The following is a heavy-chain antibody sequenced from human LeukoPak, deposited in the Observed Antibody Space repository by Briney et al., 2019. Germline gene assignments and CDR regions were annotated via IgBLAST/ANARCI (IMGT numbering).Heavy chain of an antibody. V-gene: IGHV4-38-2*01. CDR2: IYRSGST. Sequence: PSETLSLTCAVSGYSISSGYYWGWIRQPPGGGLEWIGSIYRSGSTYYNPSLKSRVTISVDTSKNQFSLKLTSVTAADTAVYYCARYHCSTTSCINYFDYWGQGTLVTVSS. D-gene: IGHD2-2*01. CDR3: ARYHCSTTSCINYFDY. J-gene: IGHJ4*02. CDR1: GYSISSGYY.